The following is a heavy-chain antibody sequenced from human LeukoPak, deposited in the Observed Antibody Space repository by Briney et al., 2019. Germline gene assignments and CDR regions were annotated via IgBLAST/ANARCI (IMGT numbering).Heavy chain of an antibody. CDR3: TTYGDYGEGDY. D-gene: IGHD4-17*01. CDR1: GFTFSSYG. V-gene: IGHV3-15*01. CDR2: IKSKTDGGTT. J-gene: IGHJ4*02. Sequence: AGGSLRLSCAASGFTFSSYGMHWVRQAPGKGLEWVGRIKSKTDGGTTDYAAPVKGRFTISRDDSKNTLYLQMNSLKTEDTAVYYCTTYGDYGEGDYWGQGTLVTVSS.